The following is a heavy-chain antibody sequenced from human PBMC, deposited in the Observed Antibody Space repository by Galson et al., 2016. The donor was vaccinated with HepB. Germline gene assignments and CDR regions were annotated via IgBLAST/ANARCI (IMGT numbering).Heavy chain of an antibody. J-gene: IGHJ4*02. Sequence: SVKVSCKASGGTFSSSAISWVRQAPGQGLEWMGVIITLYGTANYALKFQGRRTITADESTSTAYMDLSSLRSEDTALYDCARGSEVLTGYYAYWGQGTLTTVSS. V-gene: IGHV1-69*13. D-gene: IGHD3-9*01. CDR1: GGTFSSSA. CDR3: ARGSEVLTGYYAY. CDR2: IITLYGTA.